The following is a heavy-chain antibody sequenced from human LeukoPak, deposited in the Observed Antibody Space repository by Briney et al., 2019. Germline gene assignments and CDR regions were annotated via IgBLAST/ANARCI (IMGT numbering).Heavy chain of an antibody. D-gene: IGHD3-10*01. CDR2: IRYDGSNK. J-gene: IGHJ4*02. CDR3: AKATMVRGVTPFDY. CDR1: GFTFSSYG. Sequence: GGSLRLSCAASGFTFSSYGMHWVRQDPGKGMEWVAFIRYDGSNKYYADSVKGRFTIYRDNSKNTLYLQMNSLRAEDTAVYYCAKATMVRGVTPFDYWGQGTLVTVSS. V-gene: IGHV3-30*02.